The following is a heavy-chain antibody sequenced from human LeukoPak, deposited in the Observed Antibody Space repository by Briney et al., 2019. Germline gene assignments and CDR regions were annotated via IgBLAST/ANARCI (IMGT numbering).Heavy chain of an antibody. CDR3: ARVGGRGIDY. CDR1: GFSFNIYS. D-gene: IGHD3-10*01. J-gene: IGHJ4*02. Sequence: GSLRLSCSASGFSFNIYSMSWVRQSPGKGLEWIAYTGSMGSTIHYADSVKWRFAISRDNAKRSLYLQMDTLRGDGTAVYYCARVGGRGIDYWGQGSLVSVSS. V-gene: IGHV3-48*01. CDR2: TGSMGSTI.